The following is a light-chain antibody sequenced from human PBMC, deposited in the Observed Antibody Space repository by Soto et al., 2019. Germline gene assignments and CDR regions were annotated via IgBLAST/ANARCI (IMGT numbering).Light chain of an antibody. CDR2: DAF. Sequence: EIVLTQSPGTLSLSPGESATLSCRASRSLDSGQLAWYQQKVGRAPRLLIHDAFIRATGIQDRFSGSGSGTDFTLTIARLETEEFAVYYCQQYGGSPRTFGQGTRLENK. CDR1: RSLDSGQ. J-gene: IGKJ5*01. V-gene: IGKV3-20*01. CDR3: QQYGGSPRT.